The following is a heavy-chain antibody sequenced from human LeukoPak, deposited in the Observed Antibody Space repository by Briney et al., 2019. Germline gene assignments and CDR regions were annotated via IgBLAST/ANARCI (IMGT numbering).Heavy chain of an antibody. V-gene: IGHV4-39*01. CDR1: GGSISSSSYY. CDR3: ARRKGSYVDY. CDR2: IYYSGST. Sequence: SETLSLTCTVSGGSISSSSYYWGWLRQPPGKGLEWIGSIYYSGSTYYNPSLKSRVAISVDTSKNQFYLKLSSVTAADTAVYYCARRKGSYVDYWGQGTLVTVSS. J-gene: IGHJ4*02. D-gene: IGHD5-18*01.